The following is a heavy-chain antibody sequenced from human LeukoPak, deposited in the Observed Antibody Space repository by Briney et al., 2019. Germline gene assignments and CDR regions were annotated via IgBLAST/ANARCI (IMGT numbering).Heavy chain of an antibody. V-gene: IGHV1-2*02. J-gene: IGHJ3*02. D-gene: IGHD1-26*01. Sequence: ASVKVSRKASGYTFTGYYMHWVRQAPGQGLEWMGWINPNSGGTNYAQKFQGRVTMTRDTSISTAYMELSRLRSDDTAVYYCATSGGGAHAFDIWGQGTMVTVSS. CDR2: INPNSGGT. CDR1: GYTFTGYY. CDR3: ATSGGGAHAFDI.